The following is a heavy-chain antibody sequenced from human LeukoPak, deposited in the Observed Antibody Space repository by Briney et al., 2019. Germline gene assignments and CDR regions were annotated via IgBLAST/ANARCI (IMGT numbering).Heavy chain of an antibody. J-gene: IGHJ5*01. D-gene: IGHD6-13*01. V-gene: IGHV3-7*01. CDR3: ARPYSISWELDS. CDR1: GFNFGAYW. CDR2: IKQDGSEK. Sequence: GGSLRLSCASSGFNFGAYWMSWVRQAPGKGLEWVATIKQDGSEKYYVDSVKGRFTISRDNAKNSLYLQMNSLRAEDTAVYYCARPYSISWELDSWGQGTLVTVSS.